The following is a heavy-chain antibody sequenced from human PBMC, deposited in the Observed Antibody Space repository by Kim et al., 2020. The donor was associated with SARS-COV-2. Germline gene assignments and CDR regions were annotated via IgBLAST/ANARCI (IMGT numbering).Heavy chain of an antibody. J-gene: IGHJ4*02. V-gene: IGHV3-23*01. D-gene: IGHD3-22*01. CDR3: AKATYYYDSSGYSEPYYFDY. Sequence: RFTISRANSKNTLYLQMNSLRAEDTAVYYCAKATYYYDSSGYSEPYYFDYWGQGTLVTVSS.